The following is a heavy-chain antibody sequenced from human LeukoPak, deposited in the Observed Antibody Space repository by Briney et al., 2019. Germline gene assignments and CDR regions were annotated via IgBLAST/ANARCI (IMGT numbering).Heavy chain of an antibody. D-gene: IGHD1-1*01. Sequence: IIYPGDSDTRYSPSFQGQVTISADKSISTAYLQWSSLKASDTAMYYCASPVGSRGTGPFDYWGQGTLVTVSS. CDR2: IYPGDSDT. V-gene: IGHV5-51*01. CDR3: ASPVGSRGTGPFDY. J-gene: IGHJ4*02.